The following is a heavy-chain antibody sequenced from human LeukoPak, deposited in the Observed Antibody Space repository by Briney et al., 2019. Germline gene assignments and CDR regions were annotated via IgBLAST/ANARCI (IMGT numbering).Heavy chain of an antibody. V-gene: IGHV3-7*01. Sequence: GGSLRLSCAASGFTFSSSWMSWVRQAPGKGLEWVTNIKPDGSEKYYVDSVKGRFTISRDNAKKSLYLQMNSLRAEDTALYYCAKDPTRPSIAAAGRDYWGQGTLVTVSS. J-gene: IGHJ4*02. CDR2: IKPDGSEK. CDR3: AKDPTRPSIAAAGRDY. D-gene: IGHD6-13*01. CDR1: GFTFSSSW.